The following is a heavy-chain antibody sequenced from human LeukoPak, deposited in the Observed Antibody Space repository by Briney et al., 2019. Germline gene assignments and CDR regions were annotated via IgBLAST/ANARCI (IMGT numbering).Heavy chain of an antibody. Sequence: PSETLSLTCTVSGGSISSYYWSWIRQPPGKGLEWIGYIYYSGSTNYNPSLKSRVTISVDTSKNQFSLKLSSVTAADTAVYYCARANCSGGSCYSSNYGMDVWGQGTTVTVSS. CDR2: IYYSGST. CDR1: GGSISSYY. J-gene: IGHJ6*02. V-gene: IGHV4-59*01. D-gene: IGHD2-15*01. CDR3: ARANCSGGSCYSSNYGMDV.